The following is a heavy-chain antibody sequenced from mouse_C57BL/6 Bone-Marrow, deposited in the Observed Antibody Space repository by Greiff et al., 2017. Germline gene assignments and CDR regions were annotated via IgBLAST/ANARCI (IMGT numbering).Heavy chain of an antibody. Sequence: QVQLQQPGAELVMPGASVKLSCKASGYTFTSYWMHWVKQRPGQGLEWIGEIDPSDSYTNYNQKFKGNFTLTVAKSSSTAYMQLSSLTSEDSAVYYGARDDGYYDYFAYWGQGPTRTVSS. J-gene: IGHJ2*01. CDR2: IDPSDSYT. D-gene: IGHD2-3*01. CDR3: ARDDGYYDYFAY. V-gene: IGHV1-69*01. CDR1: GYTFTSYW.